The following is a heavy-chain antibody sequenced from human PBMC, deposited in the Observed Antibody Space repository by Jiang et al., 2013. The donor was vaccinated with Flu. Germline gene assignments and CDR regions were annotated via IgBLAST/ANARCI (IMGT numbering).Heavy chain of an antibody. Sequence: LLKPSETLSLTCTVSGGSISSYYWSWIRQPPGKGLEWIGYIYYSGSTNYNPSLKSRVTISVDTSKNQFSLKLSSVTAADTAVYYCARAPVIRGYSYDFDYWGQGTLVTVSS. V-gene: IGHV4-59*08. CDR3: ARAPVIRGYSYDFDY. CDR1: GGSISSYY. CDR2: IYYSGST. D-gene: IGHD5-18*01. J-gene: IGHJ4*02.